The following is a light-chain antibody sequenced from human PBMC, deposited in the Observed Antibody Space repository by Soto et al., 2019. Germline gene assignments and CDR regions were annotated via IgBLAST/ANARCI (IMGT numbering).Light chain of an antibody. V-gene: IGLV1-44*01. CDR3: AAWDDSLRAVV. CDR1: RSNIGTYA. CDR2: RNH. J-gene: IGLJ2*01. Sequence: QSVLTQSPSASVTPGQRVTISCSGSRSNIGTYAVNWYQQLPGAAPTLLIFRNHQRPSGVPDRFSGSKSGNSASLAISGPQSEDEADYYCAAWDDSLRAVVFGGGTKLTVL.